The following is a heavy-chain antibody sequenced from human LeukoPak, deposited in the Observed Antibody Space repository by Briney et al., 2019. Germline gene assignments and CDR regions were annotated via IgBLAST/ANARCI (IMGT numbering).Heavy chain of an antibody. V-gene: IGHV4-39*01. CDR2: IYYSGST. J-gene: IGHJ6*03. CDR3: ARNETTGLQRTPYYHSYVDV. D-gene: IGHD4-11*01. Sequence: SETLSLTCTVSGGSITNNAYYWAWIRQPPGKGLEWIGSIYYSGSTHHNPSLKSRLTISVDTSKNQFSLKLSSVTAADTAVYYCARNETTGLQRTPYYHSYVDVWGKGTTVTVSS. CDR1: GGSITNNAYY.